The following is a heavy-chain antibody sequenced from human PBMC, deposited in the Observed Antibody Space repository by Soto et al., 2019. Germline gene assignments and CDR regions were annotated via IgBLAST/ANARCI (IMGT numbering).Heavy chain of an antibody. CDR3: ARDRAYCSGGSCYPTIPPVDDY. J-gene: IGHJ4*02. CDR1: GYTFTSYG. CDR2: ISAYNGNT. D-gene: IGHD2-15*01. V-gene: IGHV1-18*01. Sequence: ASVKVSCKASGYTFTSYGISWVRQAPGQGLEWMGWISAYNGNTNYAQKLQGRVTMTTDTSTGTAYMGLSSLRSDDTAVYYCARDRAYCSGGSCYPTIPPVDDYWGQGTLVTVSS.